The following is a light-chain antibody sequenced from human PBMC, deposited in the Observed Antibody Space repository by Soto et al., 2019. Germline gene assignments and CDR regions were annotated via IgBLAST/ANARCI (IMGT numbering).Light chain of an antibody. V-gene: IGLV2-14*01. Sequence: QRVLTQPASVSGFHGQSITITNTRTSSDVGGYNSDSWYQQHPGKAPKLMIFDVSSRPSGVSNRFSGSKSGNTASLTISGLQAEDEADYYCCSYTSGSTLYVFGTGTKVTXL. CDR2: DVS. J-gene: IGLJ1*01. CDR1: SSDVGGYNS. CDR3: CSYTSGSTLYV.